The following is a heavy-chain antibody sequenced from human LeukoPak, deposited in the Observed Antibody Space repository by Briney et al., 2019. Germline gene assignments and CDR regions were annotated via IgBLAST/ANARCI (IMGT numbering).Heavy chain of an antibody. Sequence: SETLSLTCTVSGGSMISYYWTWVRQTPGKGLEWIGYMYDSVRIHYNPSLESRITISVDTSKNQFSLKLSSVTAADTAVYYCARDGLLDSSSWYYFDYWGQGTLVTVSS. CDR1: GGSMISYY. V-gene: IGHV4-59*12. CDR2: MYDSVRI. J-gene: IGHJ4*02. D-gene: IGHD6-13*01. CDR3: ARDGLLDSSSWYYFDY.